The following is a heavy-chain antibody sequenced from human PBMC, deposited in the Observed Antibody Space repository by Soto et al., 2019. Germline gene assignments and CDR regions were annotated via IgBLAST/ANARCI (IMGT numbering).Heavy chain of an antibody. CDR2: IYDSGST. CDR3: AREVIPLTTDWYFDL. Sequence: QLQLRESGPGLVKPSETLSLTCTVSGGSISGGVGGLYYWSWIRQPPGKGLGWIGYIYDSGSTYYNQSRKSRVTISVDTSNTQFSLRLSSVTAADTAVYYCAREVIPLTTDWYFDLWGRGTLVTVSS. J-gene: IGHJ2*01. D-gene: IGHD1-26*01. CDR1: GGSISGGVGGLYY. V-gene: IGHV4-30-4*01.